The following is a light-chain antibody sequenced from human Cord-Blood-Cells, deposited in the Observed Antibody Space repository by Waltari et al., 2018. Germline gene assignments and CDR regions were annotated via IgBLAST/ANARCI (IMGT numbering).Light chain of an antibody. V-gene: IGKV3-11*01. Sequence: EIVLTKSPATLSLSPGERATLSCRASQSVSSYLAWYQQKPGQAPRLLIYDASNRAPGIPARFSGSGSGTDFTLTISSLEPEDFAVYYCHQRETFGQGTKLEIK. CDR3: HQRET. J-gene: IGKJ2*01. CDR1: QSVSSY. CDR2: DAS.